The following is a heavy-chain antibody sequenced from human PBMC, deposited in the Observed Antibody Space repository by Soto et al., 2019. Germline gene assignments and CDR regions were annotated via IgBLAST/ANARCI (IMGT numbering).Heavy chain of an antibody. CDR1: EFTFSTYA. J-gene: IGHJ6*03. Sequence: EVQLVESGGGLVQPGGSLRLSCAASEFTFSTYAMNWVRQAPGKGLEWVSYITSSSQNIRYADSVKGRFTISRDNAKKSLYLKRNSSGAEDTAGYYCARDQSRAHLFYYNMDVWGKGTRVTVS. V-gene: IGHV3-48*01. CDR2: ITSSSQNI. CDR3: ARDQSRAHLFYYNMDV.